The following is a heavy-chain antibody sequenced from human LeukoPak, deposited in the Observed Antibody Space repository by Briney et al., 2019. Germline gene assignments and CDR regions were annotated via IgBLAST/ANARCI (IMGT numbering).Heavy chain of an antibody. CDR2: INSDESVT. J-gene: IGHJ4*02. V-gene: IGHV3-74*03. CDR3: VRARFTTSSFDY. D-gene: IGHD2-2*01. Sequence: GGSLRLSCAASGFTFSSTWMQWARQAPGQGLVWVSRINSDESVTTYTNSVKGRFTISRDNAKNTLYLQMNRLRAEDTAMYYCVRARFTTSSFDYWGQGTLGTVSS. CDR1: GFTFSSTW.